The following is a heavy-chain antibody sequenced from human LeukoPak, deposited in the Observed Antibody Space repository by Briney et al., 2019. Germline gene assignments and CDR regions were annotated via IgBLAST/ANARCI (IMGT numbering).Heavy chain of an antibody. CDR3: AREMSGYSGYDFDYFDY. CDR2: INPNSGGT. V-gene: IGHV1-2*02. CDR1: GYTFTGYY. D-gene: IGHD5-12*01. J-gene: IGHJ4*02. Sequence: GASVKVSCKASGYTFTGYYMHWVRQAPGQGLEWMGWINPNSGGTNYAQKFQGRVTMTRDTSISTAYMELSRLRSDDTAVYYCAREMSGYSGYDFDYFDYWGQGTLVTVSS.